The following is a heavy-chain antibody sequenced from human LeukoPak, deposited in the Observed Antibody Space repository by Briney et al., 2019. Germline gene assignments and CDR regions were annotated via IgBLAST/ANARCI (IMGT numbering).Heavy chain of an antibody. CDR3: VRDSQTVYYYQPPDY. Sequence: PGGSLRLSCAGSGFIFSDAWMSWVRQAPGKGLEWVSYITSSGTNIYYADSVKGRFTISRDNAKNSLYLQMNSLRAEDTAMYYCVRDSQTVYYYQPPDYWGQGTLVTVSA. V-gene: IGHV3-11*01. CDR1: GFIFSDAW. CDR2: ITSSGTNI. J-gene: IGHJ4*02. D-gene: IGHD3-10*01.